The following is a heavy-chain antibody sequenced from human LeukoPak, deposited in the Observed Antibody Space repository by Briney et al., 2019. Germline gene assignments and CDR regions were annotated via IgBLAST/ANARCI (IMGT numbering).Heavy chain of an antibody. V-gene: IGHV1-2*02. D-gene: IGHD7-27*01. CDR3: ARGPATGDFDY. J-gene: IGHJ4*02. CDR2: INPNSGGT. Sequence: AASVKVSCKASGYXLTDFYVHWVRLAPGQGLEWMGWINPNSGGTNFAQKFQGRVTMTRDTSISTAYMELSRLGSDDTAVYYCARGPATGDFDYWGQGTLVTVSS. CDR1: GYXLTDFY.